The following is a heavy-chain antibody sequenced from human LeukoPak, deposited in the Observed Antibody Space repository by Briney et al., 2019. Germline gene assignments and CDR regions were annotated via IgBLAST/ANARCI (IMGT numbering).Heavy chain of an antibody. Sequence: GESLKISCQGSGYSFTTYWIGWVRQMPGRGLEWMGIIYPGDSNTRYSPSFQGQVTISADKSITTAYLQWSSLKASDTAMYYCARIHADCSSTSCSGAWQFYYGMDVWGQGTTVTVSS. J-gene: IGHJ6*02. D-gene: IGHD2-2*01. V-gene: IGHV5-51*01. CDR2: IYPGDSNT. CDR1: GYSFTTYW. CDR3: ARIHADCSSTSCSGAWQFYYGMDV.